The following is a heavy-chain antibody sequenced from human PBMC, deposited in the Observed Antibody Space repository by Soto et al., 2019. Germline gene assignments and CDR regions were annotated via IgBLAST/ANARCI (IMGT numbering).Heavy chain of an antibody. CDR1: GDSVSSNSAA. Sequence: SQTLSLTCAISGDSVSSNSAAWNWIRQSPSRGLEWLGRTYYRSKWYNDYAVSVKSRITINPDTSKNQFSLQLNSVTPEDTAVYYCARDCTNGVCYPSYHYGMDVWGQGATVTVSS. CDR2: TYYRSKWYN. J-gene: IGHJ6*02. V-gene: IGHV6-1*01. D-gene: IGHD2-8*01. CDR3: ARDCTNGVCYPSYHYGMDV.